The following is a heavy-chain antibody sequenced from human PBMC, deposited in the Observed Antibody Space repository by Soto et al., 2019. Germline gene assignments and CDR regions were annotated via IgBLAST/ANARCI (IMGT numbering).Heavy chain of an antibody. Sequence: ASVKVSCKTSGYTFSDYGISWVRQAPGQGLEWMGWISAKNGNTNFAQKFRGRVTMITDTSTNTVYMELRNLRLDDTDVYYCAREPPETPPDYWGQGTLVTVSS. CDR3: AREPPETPPDY. J-gene: IGHJ4*02. CDR2: ISAKNGNT. V-gene: IGHV1-18*01. CDR1: GYTFSDYG.